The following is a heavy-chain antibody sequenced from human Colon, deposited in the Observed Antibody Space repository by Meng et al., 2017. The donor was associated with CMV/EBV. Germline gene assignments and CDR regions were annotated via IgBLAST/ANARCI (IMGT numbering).Heavy chain of an antibody. CDR2: MNPNSGDT. CDR3: ATLSIYDSTISDF. Sequence: KTSGYPFTIHYIHWIRQAPGRGLEWMGWMNPNSGDTNYAQKFQGRVEMTRDTTVSTAYLDLTSLRSADTAVYYCATLSIYDSTISDFWGQGTLVTVSS. D-gene: IGHD5/OR15-5a*01. J-gene: IGHJ4*02. V-gene: IGHV1-2*02. CDR1: GYPFTIHY.